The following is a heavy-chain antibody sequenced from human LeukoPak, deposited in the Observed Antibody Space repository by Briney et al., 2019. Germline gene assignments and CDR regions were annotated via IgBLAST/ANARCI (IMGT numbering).Heavy chain of an antibody. V-gene: IGHV3-23*01. D-gene: IGHD3-3*01. J-gene: IGHJ4*02. Sequence: GGSLRLSCAASGFTFSSYAMSWVRQAPGKGLEWVSAISGSGGSTYYADSVKGRFTISRDNSKNTLYLQMNSLRAEDTAVYYCARGGYYFEGPNSDYWGQGTLVTVSS. CDR1: GFTFSSYA. CDR2: ISGSGGST. CDR3: ARGGYYFEGPNSDY.